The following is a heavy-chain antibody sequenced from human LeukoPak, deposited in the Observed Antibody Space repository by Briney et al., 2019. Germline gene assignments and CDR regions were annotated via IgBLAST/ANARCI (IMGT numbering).Heavy chain of an antibody. CDR3: ARVVYDSSYYYYYYYMDV. V-gene: IGHV1-69*06. CDR2: IIPMFGTA. Sequence: SVKVSCKASGGTFSSYEISWVRQAPGQGLEWMGGIIPMFGTAKYAQKFQGRVTITADKSTSTAYMELSSLRSEDTAVYYCARVVYDSSYYYYYYYMDVWGKGTTVTVSS. J-gene: IGHJ6*03. D-gene: IGHD3-22*01. CDR1: GGTFSSYE.